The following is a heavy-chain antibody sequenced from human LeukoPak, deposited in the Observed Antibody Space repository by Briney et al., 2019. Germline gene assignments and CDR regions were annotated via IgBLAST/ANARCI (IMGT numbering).Heavy chain of an antibody. CDR1: GFSFGHFT. D-gene: IGHD1-1*01. Sequence: GGSLRLSCVASGFSFGHFTMNWLRLSPGRGLEWVSSISSQNSYVHYADSVRGRFSISRDNANSSLHLQMNHLSPEDSAVYFCARKQLGSTFDIWGQGAMVTVSS. CDR3: ARKQLGSTFDI. J-gene: IGHJ3*02. CDR2: ISSQNSYV. V-gene: IGHV3-21*06.